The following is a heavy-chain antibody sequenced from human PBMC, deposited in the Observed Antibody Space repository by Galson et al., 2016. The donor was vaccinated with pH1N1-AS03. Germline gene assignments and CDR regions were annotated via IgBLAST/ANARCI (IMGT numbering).Heavy chain of an antibody. CDR2: IRQDGSER. J-gene: IGHJ4*02. CDR3: ARGSGWYDY. CDR1: GFTFGNYW. V-gene: IGHV3-7*04. D-gene: IGHD6-13*01. Sequence: SLRLSCAASGFTFGNYWMTWVRQAPGKGLEWVANIRQDGSERYYVDSVEGRFTIYRDNAKNSVYLQMNSLRADDTAVYYCARGSGWYDYWGQGTLVTVSS.